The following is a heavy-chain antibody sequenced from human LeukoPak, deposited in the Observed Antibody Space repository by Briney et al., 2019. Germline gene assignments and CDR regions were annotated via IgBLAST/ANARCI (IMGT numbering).Heavy chain of an antibody. V-gene: IGHV4-39*01. CDR3: ARQLVVVPKREGRVDY. D-gene: IGHD2-2*01. CDR2: VYYSGST. CDR1: GGSISSGTYY. J-gene: IGHJ4*02. Sequence: PSETLSLTCTVSGGSISSGTYYWGWIRQPPGKGLQWIGSVYYSGSTYYNPSLQSRVTISVDTSKNQFSLKLSSVTAADTAVYYCARQLVVVPKREGRVDYWGQGTLVTVSS.